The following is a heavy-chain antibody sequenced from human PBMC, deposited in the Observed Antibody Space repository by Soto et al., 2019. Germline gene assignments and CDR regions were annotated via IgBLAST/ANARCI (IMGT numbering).Heavy chain of an antibody. CDR2: IYYSGST. J-gene: IGHJ4*02. CDR1: GGSISSGGYY. Sequence: PSETLSLTCTVSGGSISSGGYYWSWIRQHPGKGLEWIGYIYYSGSTYYNPSLKSRVTISVDTSKNQFSLKLSSVTAADTAVYYCAKIESRFYYDSSGYYPFDYWGQGTLVTVSS. D-gene: IGHD3-22*01. CDR3: AKIESRFYYDSSGYYPFDY. V-gene: IGHV4-31*03.